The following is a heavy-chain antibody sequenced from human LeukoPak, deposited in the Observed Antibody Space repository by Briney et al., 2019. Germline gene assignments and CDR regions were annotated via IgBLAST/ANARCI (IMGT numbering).Heavy chain of an antibody. V-gene: IGHV4-34*01. Sequence: SETLSLTCAVYGGSFSGYYWSWIRQPPGKGLEWIGEINHSGSTNYNPSLKSRVTISVDTSKNQFFLKLSSVTAADTAVFYCARRLSITGIPGELDYWGQGTLVTVSS. CDR2: INHSGST. J-gene: IGHJ4*02. CDR1: GGSFSGYY. CDR3: ARRLSITGIPGELDY. D-gene: IGHD1-20*01.